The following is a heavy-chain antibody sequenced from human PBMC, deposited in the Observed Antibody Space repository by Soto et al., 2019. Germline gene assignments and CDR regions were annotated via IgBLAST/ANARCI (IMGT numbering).Heavy chain of an antibody. V-gene: IGHV1-3*01. Sequence: GASVKVSCKASAYTFTGYAMHWVRQAPGQRLEWMGWINAGNGNTKYSQKFQGRVTITRDTSASTAYMELSSLRSEDTAVYYCARAVAVPADFDYWGQGTLVTVSS. CDR1: AYTFTGYA. D-gene: IGHD6-19*01. CDR3: ARAVAVPADFDY. J-gene: IGHJ4*02. CDR2: INAGNGNT.